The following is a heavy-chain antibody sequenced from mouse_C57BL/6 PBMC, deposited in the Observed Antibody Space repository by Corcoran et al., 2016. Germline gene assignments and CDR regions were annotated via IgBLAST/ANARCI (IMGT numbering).Heavy chain of an antibody. CDR3: ARFYYGSPPGV. J-gene: IGHJ1*03. CDR1: GYTFTSYW. Sequence: QVQLQQPGAELVKPGASVTMSCKASGYTFTSYWITWVKQRPGQGLEWIGDIYPGSGSTNYNEKFKSKATLTLNTSSSTAYMQLSSPTSEDSAVYYCARFYYGSPPGVWGTGTTVTVSS. CDR2: IYPGSGST. V-gene: IGHV1-55*01. D-gene: IGHD1-1*01.